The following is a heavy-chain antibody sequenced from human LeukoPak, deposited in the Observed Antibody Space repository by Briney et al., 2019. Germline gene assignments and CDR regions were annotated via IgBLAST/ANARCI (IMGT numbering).Heavy chain of an antibody. D-gene: IGHD3-16*02. J-gene: IGHJ6*03. CDR1: GGSIGTYY. CDR2: IYVTGN. V-gene: IGHV4-59*08. CDR3: ARHIGGGIEDMDV. Sequence: SETLSLTCTVSGGSIGTYYWSWVRQSPGKGLELIGYIYVTGNRYNPYLQSRVTISVDTSRNQFFLKMSSVPAADTAVYYCARHIGGGIEDMDVWGKGTKVTVSS.